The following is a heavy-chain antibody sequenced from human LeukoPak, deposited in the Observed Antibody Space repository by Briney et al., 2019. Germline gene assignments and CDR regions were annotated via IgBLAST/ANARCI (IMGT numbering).Heavy chain of an antibody. CDR2: IYYSGNT. J-gene: IGHJ4*02. D-gene: IGHD3/OR15-3a*01. Sequence: SETLSLTYTVSGDSVSSSSYYWGWIRQPPGKGLEWIGSIYYSGNTYYNPSLKSRVTISVDTSKKQFSLKLSAVTAADTAVFYCARQELGLVTDYWGQGTLVTVSS. CDR3: ARQELGLVTDY. V-gene: IGHV4-39*01. CDR1: GDSVSSSSYY.